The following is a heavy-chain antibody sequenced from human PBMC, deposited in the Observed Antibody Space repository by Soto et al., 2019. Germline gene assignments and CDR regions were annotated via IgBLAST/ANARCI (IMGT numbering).Heavy chain of an antibody. V-gene: IGHV3-23*01. D-gene: IGHD1-1*01. CDR3: AKEGAENENVPIPGDN. J-gene: IGHJ4*02. CDR1: GFSFRNYA. Sequence: GGSLRLSCAASGFSFRNYAMTWVRQAPGKGLEWVSGLSGSGTMRYYADSVRGRFIISRDNAKNTLFLQMDNLRVEDSAVYYCAKEGAENENVPIPGDNWGQGTPVAASS. CDR2: LSGSGTMR.